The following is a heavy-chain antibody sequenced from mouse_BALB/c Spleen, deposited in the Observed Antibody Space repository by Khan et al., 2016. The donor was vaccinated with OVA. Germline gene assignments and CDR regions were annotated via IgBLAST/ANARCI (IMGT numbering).Heavy chain of an antibody. J-gene: IGHJ3*01. V-gene: IGHV1-4*01. CDR1: GYTFTSYT. CDR3: VRDGAYHRNDGWFAY. CDR2: INPSNGYT. D-gene: IGHD2-14*01. Sequence: QVQLQQSGAELARPGASVKMSCKASGYTFTSYTMHWVKQRPGQGLEWIGFINPSNGYTNYNQKFKDKATLTADKSSTTVYMQLSSLTSDDSAVXNCVRDGAYHRNDGWFAYWGQGTLVTVSA.